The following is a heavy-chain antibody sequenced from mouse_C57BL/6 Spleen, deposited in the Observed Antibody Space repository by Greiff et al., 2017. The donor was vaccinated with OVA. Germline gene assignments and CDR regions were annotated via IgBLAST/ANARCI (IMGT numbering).Heavy chain of an antibody. J-gene: IGHJ2*01. Sequence: VQLQQSGAELVKPGASVKMSCKASGYTFTSYWITWVKQRPGQGLEWIGDIYPGSGSTNSNEKFKSKATLTVDTSSSTAYMQLSSLTSEDSAVYYCARSDYGNLFDYWGQGTTLTVSS. V-gene: IGHV1-55*01. CDR1: GYTFTSYW. CDR3: ARSDYGNLFDY. CDR2: IYPGSGST. D-gene: IGHD2-1*01.